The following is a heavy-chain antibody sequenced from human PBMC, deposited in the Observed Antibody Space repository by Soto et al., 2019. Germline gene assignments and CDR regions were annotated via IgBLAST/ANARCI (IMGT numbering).Heavy chain of an antibody. CDR3: ASGCGRLSCPYYFDS. J-gene: IGHJ4*02. V-gene: IGHV3-7*01. CDR1: GFTFSTYW. CDR2: IRQDGNEK. Sequence: EVQLVESGGGLVQPGGSLRLSCAASGFTFSTYWMSWVRQAPGKGLEWVATIRQDGNEKHCVDSVKGRFTISRDNAKNSLSLQIDSLGAEDSAIYYCASGCGRLSCPYYFDSWGRGILVTDSS. D-gene: IGHD2-2*01.